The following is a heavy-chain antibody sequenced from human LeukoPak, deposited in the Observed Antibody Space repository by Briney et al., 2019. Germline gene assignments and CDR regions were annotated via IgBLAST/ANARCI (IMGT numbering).Heavy chain of an antibody. Sequence: SETLSLTCAVYGGSFSGYYWSWIRQPPGKGLEWIGEINHSGSTNYNPSLKSRVTISVDTSKNQFSLKLSSVTAADTAVYYCARGRIVGATRGLWFDPWGQGTLVTVSS. CDR1: GGSFSGYY. V-gene: IGHV4-34*01. CDR3: ARGRIVGATRGLWFDP. CDR2: INHSGST. J-gene: IGHJ5*02. D-gene: IGHD1-26*01.